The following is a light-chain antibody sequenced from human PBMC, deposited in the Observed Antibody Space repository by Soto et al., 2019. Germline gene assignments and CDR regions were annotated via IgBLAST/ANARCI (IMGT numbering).Light chain of an antibody. V-gene: IGLV2-11*01. CDR3: CSYAGSYTVV. CDR2: DVS. J-gene: IGLJ2*01. CDR1: SSDVGGYNY. Sequence: QSVLTQPRSVSGSPGQSVTISCTGTSSDVGGYNYVSWYQQHPGKAPKLMIYDVSKRPSGDPDRFSGSKSGNTASLTISGLQAEDEADYYCCSYAGSYTVVFGGGTKLTVL.